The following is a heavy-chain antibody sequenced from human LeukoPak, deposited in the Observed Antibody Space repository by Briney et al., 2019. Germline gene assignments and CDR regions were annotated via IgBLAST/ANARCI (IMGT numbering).Heavy chain of an antibody. D-gene: IGHD2-15*01. CDR2: LYSGGGT. J-gene: IGHJ4*02. CDR1: GFTVSSNS. Sequence: LGGSLRLSCAVSGFTVSSNSMSWVRQAPGKGLEWVSILYSGGGTDYADSVKGRFTISRDNSKNTLYLGMNSLRVEDTAVYYCAREYCSGGSCYRRQYYFDYWGQGTLVTVSS. V-gene: IGHV3-53*01. CDR3: AREYCSGGSCYRRQYYFDY.